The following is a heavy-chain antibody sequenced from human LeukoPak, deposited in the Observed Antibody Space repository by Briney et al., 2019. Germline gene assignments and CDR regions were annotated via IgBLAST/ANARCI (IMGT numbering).Heavy chain of an antibody. Sequence: SETLYLTCTVSGGSISSYYWSWIRQPAGKGLEWIGRIHTSGSTNYNPSLKSRVTMLVETSKKQFSLKLSSVTAADTAVYYCARFTIFGVVVDGFDIWGQGTMVTVSS. V-gene: IGHV4-4*07. CDR2: IHTSGST. CDR3: ARFTIFGVVVDGFDI. CDR1: GGSISSYY. D-gene: IGHD3-3*01. J-gene: IGHJ3*02.